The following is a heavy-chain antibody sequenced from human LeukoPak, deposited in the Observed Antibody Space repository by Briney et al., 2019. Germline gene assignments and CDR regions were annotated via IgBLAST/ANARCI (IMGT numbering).Heavy chain of an antibody. CDR1: GFTFSNYA. V-gene: IGHV3-23*01. D-gene: IGHD2-15*01. J-gene: IGHJ5*02. CDR3: AKTQGYYDA. CDR2: IYGSDDKT. Sequence: GGSLGLSCVASGFTFSNYAMSWVRQAPGKGLELVSGIYGSDDKTVYGDAVKGRFTISRDNSKNTLYLQMSSLRADDTAVYYCAKTQGYYDAWGQGALVTVSS.